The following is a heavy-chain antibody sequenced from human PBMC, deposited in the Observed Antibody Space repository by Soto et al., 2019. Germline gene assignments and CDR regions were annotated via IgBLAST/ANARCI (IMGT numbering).Heavy chain of an antibody. CDR2: ISAYNGNT. J-gene: IGHJ6*02. Sequence: QVQLVQSGAEVKKPGASVKVSCKASGYTFTSYGISWVRQAPGQGLEWMGWISAYNGNTNYAQKLQGRVTMTTDTPTRKAYMEQRSLRSDDTAVYYCASRSLQLWPRDYYYGMDVWVQGTTVTVSS. V-gene: IGHV1-18*01. CDR1: GYTFTSYG. D-gene: IGHD5-18*01. CDR3: ASRSLQLWPRDYYYGMDV.